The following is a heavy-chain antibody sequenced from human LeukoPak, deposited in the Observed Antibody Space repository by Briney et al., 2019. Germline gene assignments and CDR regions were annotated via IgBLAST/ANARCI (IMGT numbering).Heavy chain of an antibody. CDR1: GFTFSSYA. CDR3: ARDGGAYDSSGYYVYFDY. J-gene: IGHJ4*02. V-gene: IGHV3-23*01. D-gene: IGHD3-22*01. Sequence: PGGSLRLSCAASGFTFSSYAMSWVRQAPGKGLEWVSAISGSGGSTYYADSVKGRFTISRDNSKNTLYLQMNSLRAEDTAVYYCARDGGAYDSSGYYVYFDYWGQGTLVTVSS. CDR2: ISGSGGST.